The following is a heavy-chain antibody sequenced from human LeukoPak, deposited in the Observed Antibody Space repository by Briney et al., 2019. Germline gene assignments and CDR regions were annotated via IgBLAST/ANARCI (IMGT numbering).Heavy chain of an antibody. Sequence: GGSLRLSCAASGFTFYNYPMCWVRQAPGKGLEYVSGISSNGDRTYYADSVKGRFTISRDNSKNTLFLQMGRLRAEDVAVYYCARTHSQGYNYGMDVWGQGTTVTVSS. CDR3: ARTHSQGYNYGMDV. CDR1: GFTFYNYP. D-gene: IGHD6-13*01. J-gene: IGHJ6*02. CDR2: ISSNGDRT. V-gene: IGHV3-64*02.